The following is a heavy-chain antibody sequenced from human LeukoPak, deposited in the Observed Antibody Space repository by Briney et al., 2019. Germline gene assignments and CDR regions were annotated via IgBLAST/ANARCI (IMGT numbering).Heavy chain of an antibody. Sequence: GRSLRLSCAASGFTFSNYGMHWVRQAPGKGLEWVAVISYDESDKYYADSVRGRFTISRDNSKNTLYLQMNSLRPEDTAVYYCAKGVVAATNAAYYGMDVWGQGTTVTVSS. CDR1: GFTFSNYG. J-gene: IGHJ6*02. CDR3: AKGVVAATNAAYYGMDV. D-gene: IGHD2-15*01. CDR2: ISYDESDK. V-gene: IGHV3-30*18.